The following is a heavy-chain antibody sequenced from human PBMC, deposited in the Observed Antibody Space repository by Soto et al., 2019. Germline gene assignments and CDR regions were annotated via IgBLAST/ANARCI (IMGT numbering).Heavy chain of an antibody. Sequence: EVQLVESGGGLIQPGGSLRLSCAASGFTVSSTYMTWVHQAPGKGLEWVSVIYGGLTTSYADSVKGRFTISRDNSKNTVFLQMNSLRAEDTAVYYCARDRIEAAGTPRFNYYYGMDVWGQGTTVTVSS. CDR1: GFTVSSTY. D-gene: IGHD6-13*01. CDR3: ARDRIEAAGTPRFNYYYGMDV. V-gene: IGHV3-53*01. CDR2: IYGGLTT. J-gene: IGHJ6*02.